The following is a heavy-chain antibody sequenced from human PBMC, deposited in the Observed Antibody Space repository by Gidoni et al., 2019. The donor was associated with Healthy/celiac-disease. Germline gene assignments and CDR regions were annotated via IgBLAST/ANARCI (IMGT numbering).Heavy chain of an antibody. CDR3: VGQDIVVVPAANPIDY. CDR2: IYYSGST. D-gene: IGHD2-2*01. Sequence: QLQLQESGPGLVKPSETLSLTCTVSGGSISSSSYYWGWLRQPPGKGLEWIGSIYYSGSTYYNPSLKSRVTISVDTSKNQFSLKLSSVTAADTAVYYCVGQDIVVVPAANPIDYWGQGTLVTVSS. CDR1: GGSISSSSYY. J-gene: IGHJ4*02. V-gene: IGHV4-39*07.